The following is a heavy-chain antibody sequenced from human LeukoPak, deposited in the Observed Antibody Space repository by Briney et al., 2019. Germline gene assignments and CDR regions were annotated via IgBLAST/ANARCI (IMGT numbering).Heavy chain of an antibody. J-gene: IGHJ3*02. CDR1: GFTFSSYA. D-gene: IGHD6-19*01. CDR3: ARDPLYSSGWYKVGAFDI. CDR2: ISYDGSNK. V-gene: IGHV3-30-3*01. Sequence: PGGSLRLSCAASGFTFSSYAMRWVRQAPGKGLEWVAVISYDGSNKYYADSVKGRFTISRDNSKSTLYLQMNSLRAEDTAVYYCARDPLYSSGWYKVGAFDIWGQGTMVTVSS.